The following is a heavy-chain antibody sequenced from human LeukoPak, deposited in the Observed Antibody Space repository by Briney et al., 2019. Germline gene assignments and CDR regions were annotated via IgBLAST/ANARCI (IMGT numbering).Heavy chain of an antibody. CDR2: ISAYNGNT. CDR3: VFLNYDILTGYYTRNAFDI. Sequence: GASVKVSCKASGHTFTSYGISWVRQAPGQGLEWMGWISAYNGNTNYAQKLQRRGTMTTDTSTSTAYTELRSLRSDDTAVYYCVFLNYDILTGYYTRNAFDIWGQGTMVTVSS. V-gene: IGHV1-18*01. CDR1: GHTFTSYG. J-gene: IGHJ3*02. D-gene: IGHD3-9*01.